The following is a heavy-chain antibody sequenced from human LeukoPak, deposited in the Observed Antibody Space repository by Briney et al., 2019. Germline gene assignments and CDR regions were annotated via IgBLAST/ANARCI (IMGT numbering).Heavy chain of an antibody. V-gene: IGHV1-18*01. D-gene: IGHD2-15*01. J-gene: IGHJ4*02. Sequence: ASVKVSCKASGYTFITYGINWVRQAPGQGLEWMGWINADNGNTDYAQKFQGRVTMTTDTSTNTAYMELRSLKSDDTAVYFCARVGLLRLRSDTVVPVTASQLTYWGQGTLITVSS. CDR3: ARVGLLRLRSDTVVPVTASQLTY. CDR2: INADNGNT. CDR1: GYTFITYG.